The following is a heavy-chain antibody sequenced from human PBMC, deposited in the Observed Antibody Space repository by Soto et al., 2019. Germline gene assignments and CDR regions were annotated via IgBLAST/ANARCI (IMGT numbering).Heavy chain of an antibody. D-gene: IGHD4-17*01. Sequence: PGGSLRLSCAASGFSFSSYAMSWVRQAPGKGLEWVSALSGSAASTYYADSVKGRFTISRDNSKNTLYLQMNSLRAEDTAVYYCAKVGYGSNNYYFDYWGQGTLVTVSS. CDR3: AKVGYGSNNYYFDY. J-gene: IGHJ4*02. CDR2: LSGSAAST. V-gene: IGHV3-23*01. CDR1: GFSFSSYA.